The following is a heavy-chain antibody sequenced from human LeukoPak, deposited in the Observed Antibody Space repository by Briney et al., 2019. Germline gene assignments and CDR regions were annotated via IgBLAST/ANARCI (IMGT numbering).Heavy chain of an antibody. CDR3: ARRGPTTYYDILTGPWRYYFDY. CDR1: GGSISSGGYY. CDR2: IYYSGST. J-gene: IGHJ4*02. D-gene: IGHD3-9*01. V-gene: IGHV4-39*01. Sequence: SETLSLTCTVSGGSISSGGYYWSWIRQPAGKELEWIGSIYYSGSTYYNPSLKSRVTISVDTSKNQFSLKLSSVTAADTAVYYCARRGPTTYYDILTGPWRYYFDYWGQGTLVTVSS.